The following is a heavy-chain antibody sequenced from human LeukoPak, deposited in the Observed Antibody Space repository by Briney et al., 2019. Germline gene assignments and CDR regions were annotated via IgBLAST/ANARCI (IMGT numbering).Heavy chain of an antibody. CDR1: GGSISSGGYS. J-gene: IGHJ4*02. CDR3: ARASQLLFNY. D-gene: IGHD2-2*01. Sequence: SQTLSLTCAVSGGSISSGGYSWSWIRLPPGKGLEWIGYIYHSGSTYYNPSLKSRVTISVDRSKNQFSLKLSSVTAADTAVYYCARASQLLFNYWGQGTLVTVSS. V-gene: IGHV4-30-2*01. CDR2: IYHSGST.